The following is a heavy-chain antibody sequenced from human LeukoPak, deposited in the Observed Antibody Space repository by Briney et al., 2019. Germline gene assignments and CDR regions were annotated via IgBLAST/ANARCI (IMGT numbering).Heavy chain of an antibody. D-gene: IGHD5-12*01. V-gene: IGHV5-51*01. CDR2: IDPVDSDI. J-gene: IGHJ3*02. Sequence: GESLKISCKGSGYSFSNYWIGWVRQMPGKGLEWMGIIDPVDSDIRYSPSFQGQVTISADKSITTAYLQWNSLKASDTAIYYCARSRLRDYSAAFDIWGQGTTVTVSS. CDR1: GYSFSNYW. CDR3: ARSRLRDYSAAFDI.